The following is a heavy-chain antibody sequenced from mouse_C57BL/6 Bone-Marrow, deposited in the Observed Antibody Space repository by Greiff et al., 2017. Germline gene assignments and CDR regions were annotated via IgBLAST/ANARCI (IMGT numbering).Heavy chain of an antibody. V-gene: IGHV1-64*01. J-gene: IGHJ3*01. Sequence: QVQLPQSGAELVKPGASVTLSCKASGYTFTSYWMHWVKPRPGQGLEWIGMIHPNSGSTNYNEKFKSKATLTVDKSSSTAYMQLSSLTSEDSAVYYCARSRIYDGYYAWFAYWGQGTLVTVSA. CDR2: IHPNSGST. CDR1: GYTFTSYW. CDR3: ARSRIYDGYYAWFAY. D-gene: IGHD2-3*01.